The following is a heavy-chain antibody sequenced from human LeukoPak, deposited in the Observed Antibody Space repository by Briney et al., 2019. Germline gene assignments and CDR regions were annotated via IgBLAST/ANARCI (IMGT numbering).Heavy chain of an antibody. J-gene: IGHJ4*02. CDR1: GFSLTTGVA. Sequence: SGPTLVNPTQTLTLTCTFSGFSLTTGVAVAWIRQPPGKALEWIALTFWDDEKRYSSSLESRLTITKYTSRNQVVLTMTNVDPADTATYFCAQRRRYCIGGTCAYNFDQWGQGVLVTVSS. CDR2: TFWDDEK. CDR3: AQRRRYCIGGTCAYNFDQ. V-gene: IGHV2-5*02. D-gene: IGHD2-15*01.